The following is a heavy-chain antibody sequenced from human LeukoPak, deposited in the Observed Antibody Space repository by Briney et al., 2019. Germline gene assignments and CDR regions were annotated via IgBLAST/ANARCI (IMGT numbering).Heavy chain of an antibody. D-gene: IGHD3-22*01. V-gene: IGHV3-23*01. J-gene: IGHJ4*02. CDR2: ISGSGGST. Sequence: TGGSLRLSCAASGFTFSSYGMSWVRQAPGKGLEWVSAISGSGGSTYYADSVKGRFTISRDNSKNTLYLQMNSLRAEDTAVYYCAKDLRKNYYDSSGYHPLFDDWGQGTLVTVSS. CDR3: AKDLRKNYYDSSGYHPLFDD. CDR1: GFTFSSYG.